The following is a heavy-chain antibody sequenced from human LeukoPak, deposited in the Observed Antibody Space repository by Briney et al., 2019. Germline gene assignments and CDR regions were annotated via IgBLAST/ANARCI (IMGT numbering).Heavy chain of an antibody. CDR1: GYTFTSYY. D-gene: IGHD3-3*01. CDR2: INPSVGVK. Sequence: GASVKVSFKACGYTFTSYYIHWSRQAPGHGLEWMGWINPSVGVKNFTQKFQGRGTLTRDTSITSVYMDLSSLRSDDTAVYYCARDFSRIFWSGFFSDWGQGTLVTVSS. J-gene: IGHJ1*01. V-gene: IGHV1-2*02. CDR3: ARDFSRIFWSGFFSD.